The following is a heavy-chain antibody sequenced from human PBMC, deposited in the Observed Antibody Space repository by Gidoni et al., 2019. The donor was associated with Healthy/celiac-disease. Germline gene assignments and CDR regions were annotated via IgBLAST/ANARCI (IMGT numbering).Heavy chain of an antibody. D-gene: IGHD6-19*01. CDR2: IIPIFGTA. CDR1: GGPFSSYA. Sequence: QVQLVQSGAEVKKPGSSVKVSCKASGGPFSSYAISWVRQAPGQGLEWMGGIIPIFGTANYAQKFQGRVTITADESTSTAYMELSSLRSEDTAVYYCASEHQVAYSSGWGYFDYWGQGTLVTVSS. V-gene: IGHV1-69*01. CDR3: ASEHQVAYSSGWGYFDY. J-gene: IGHJ4*02.